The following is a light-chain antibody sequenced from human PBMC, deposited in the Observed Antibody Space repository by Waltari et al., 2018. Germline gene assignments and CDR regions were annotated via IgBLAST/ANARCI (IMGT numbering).Light chain of an antibody. V-gene: IGLV2-14*01. CDR2: EVS. CDR1: SSAVGRYKC. CDR3: SSYTGITTSLVL. Sequence: SALTQPASVSGSPGQSITISCTGTSSAVGRYKCVSWYQQHPGKAPKLMIYEVSNRPSGVSTRFSGSKSGNTASLTISGLQAEDEGDYYCSSYTGITTSLVLFGGGTKVTVL. J-gene: IGLJ2*01.